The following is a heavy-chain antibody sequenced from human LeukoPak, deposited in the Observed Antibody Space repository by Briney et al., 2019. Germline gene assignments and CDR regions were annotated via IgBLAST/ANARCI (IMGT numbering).Heavy chain of an antibody. J-gene: IGHJ4*02. V-gene: IGHV3-23*01. CDR3: AKANLWTHYYDSSGYSDY. CDR1: GFTFSSYA. D-gene: IGHD3-22*01. CDR2: ISGSGGST. Sequence: PGGSLRLSCAASGFTFSSYAMSWVRQAPGKGLEWVSAISGSGGSTYYADSVKGRFTISRDNSKNTLYLQMNSLRAEDTAVYYCAKANLWTHYYDSSGYSDYWGQGTLVTVSS.